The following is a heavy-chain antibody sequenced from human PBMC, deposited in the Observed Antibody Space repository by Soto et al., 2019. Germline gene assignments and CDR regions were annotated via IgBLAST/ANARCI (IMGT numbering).Heavy chain of an antibody. CDR3: ARASYDYGDKAGSYFDY. Sequence: PSETLSLTCTVSVGSSSSYYCSWIRQPAGKGLEWIGRIYTSGSTNYNPSLKSRVTMSVDTSKNQFSLKLSSVTAADTAVYYCARASYDYGDKAGSYFDYWGQGTLVTVSS. D-gene: IGHD4-17*01. V-gene: IGHV4-4*07. J-gene: IGHJ4*02. CDR1: VGSSSSYY. CDR2: IYTSGST.